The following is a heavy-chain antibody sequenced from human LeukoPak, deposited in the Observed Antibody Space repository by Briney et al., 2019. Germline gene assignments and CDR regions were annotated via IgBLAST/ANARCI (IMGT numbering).Heavy chain of an antibody. J-gene: IGHJ6*02. D-gene: IGHD3-10*01. CDR2: IYYSGSA. V-gene: IGHV4-31*03. CDR1: GGSISSGGYY. Sequence: SETLSLTCTVSGGSISSGGYYWSWIRQHPGKGLEWIGYIYYSGSAYYNPSLKSRVTISVDTSKNRFSLKLSSVTAADTAVYYCARVTYYYGSGSYSYYYYYYGMDVWGQGTTVTVSS. CDR3: ARVTYYYGSGSYSYYYYYYGMDV.